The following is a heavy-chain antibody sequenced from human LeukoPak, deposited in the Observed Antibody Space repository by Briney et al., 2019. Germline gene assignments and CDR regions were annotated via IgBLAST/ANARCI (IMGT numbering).Heavy chain of an antibody. CDR1: GFTFDDYA. J-gene: IGHJ4*02. V-gene: IGHV3-9*01. CDR2: ISWNSGSI. Sequence: GGSLRLSCIASGFTFDDYAMHWVRQAPGKGLEWVSGISWNSGSIGYADSVKGRFTISRDNAENSLFLQMNSLRVDDTAVYYCVRDMGRESIFDYWGQGTLVTVSS. CDR3: VRDMGRESIFDY.